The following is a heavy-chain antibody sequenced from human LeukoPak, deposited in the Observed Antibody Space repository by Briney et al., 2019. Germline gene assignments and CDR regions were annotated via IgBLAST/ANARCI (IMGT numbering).Heavy chain of an antibody. CDR1: GYTFTSYA. J-gene: IGHJ4*02. V-gene: IGHV1-69*13. CDR3: ASVIHQLGAPFDY. Sequence: SVKVSCKASGYTFTSYAMHWVRQAPGQGLEWMGGIIPISGTANYAQKFQGRVTITADESTSTAYMELSSLRSEDTAVYYCASVIHQLGAPFDYWGQGTLVTVSS. D-gene: IGHD3-16*02. CDR2: IIPISGTA.